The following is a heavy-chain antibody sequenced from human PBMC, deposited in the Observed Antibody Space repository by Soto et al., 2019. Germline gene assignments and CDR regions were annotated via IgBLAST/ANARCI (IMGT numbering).Heavy chain of an antibody. Sequence: SETLSLTCTVSGGSISSGDYYWSWIRQPPGKGLGWIGYIYYSGSTYYSPSLKSRVTISVDTSKNQFSLKLSSVTAADTAVYYCARGELATYHSWGQGTLVTVSS. CDR2: IYYSGST. CDR3: ARGELATYHS. J-gene: IGHJ4*02. V-gene: IGHV4-30-4*02. D-gene: IGHD5-12*01. CDR1: GGSISSGDYY.